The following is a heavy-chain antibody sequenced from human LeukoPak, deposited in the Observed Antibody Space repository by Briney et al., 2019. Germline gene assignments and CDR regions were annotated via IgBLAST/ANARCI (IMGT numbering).Heavy chain of an antibody. D-gene: IGHD3-3*01. V-gene: IGHV3-48*03. Sequence: GGSLRLSCAASGFTFSSYEMNWVRQAPGKGLEWVSYISSSGSTIYYADSVKGRFTISRDNAKNSLYLQMNSLRAEDTAVYYCAREDFRHYFDYWGQGTLVTVSS. J-gene: IGHJ4*02. CDR3: AREDFRHYFDY. CDR2: ISSSGSTI. CDR1: GFTFSSYE.